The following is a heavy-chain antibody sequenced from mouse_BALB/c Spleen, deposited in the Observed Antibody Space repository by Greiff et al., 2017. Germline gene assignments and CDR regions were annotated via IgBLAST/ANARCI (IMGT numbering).Heavy chain of an antibody. CDR3: ARDPYYGNYGDD. V-gene: IGHV5-6-3*01. CDR1: GFTFSSYG. CDR2: INSNGGST. D-gene: IGHD2-10*01. J-gene: IGHJ2*01. Sequence: EVNVVESGGGLVQPGGSLKLSCAASGFTFSSYGMSWVRQTPDKRLELVATINSNGGSTYYPDSVKGRFTISRDNAKNTLYLQMSSLKSEDTAMYYCARDPYYGNYGDDWGQGTTLTVSS.